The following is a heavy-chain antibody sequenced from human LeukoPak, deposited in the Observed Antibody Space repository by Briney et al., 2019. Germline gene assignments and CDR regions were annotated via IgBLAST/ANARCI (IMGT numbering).Heavy chain of an antibody. Sequence: SADTLSLTCTVSGGSISSYCWSWIRQPPGKGLEWIGYIYYSGSTNYNPSLKSRVTISVDTSKNQFSLKLSSVTAADTAVYYCARAHADYWGQGTLVTVSS. V-gene: IGHV4-59*07. CDR2: IYYSGST. CDR1: GGSISSYC. CDR3: ARAHADY. J-gene: IGHJ4*02.